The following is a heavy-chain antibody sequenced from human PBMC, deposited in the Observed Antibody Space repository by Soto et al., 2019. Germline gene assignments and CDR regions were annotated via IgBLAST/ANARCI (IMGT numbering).Heavy chain of an antibody. V-gene: IGHV6-1*01. D-gene: IGHD3-16*01. J-gene: IGHJ5*02. CDR3: ARTLCSSTENCCCP. CDR2: TYYRSKCYN. Sequence: PSQAISLTCVISGHSVSRNSAACKWIRQSPSRVLEWPGRTYYRSKCYNDYAVSVKRRITILPDTSKSQCSLQLNSVTPEDTAVYFCARTLCSSTENCCCPWHKGTLVTVAS. CDR1: GHSVSRNSAA.